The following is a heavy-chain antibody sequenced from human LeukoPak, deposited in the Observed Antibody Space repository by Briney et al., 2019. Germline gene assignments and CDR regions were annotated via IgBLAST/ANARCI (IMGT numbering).Heavy chain of an antibody. CDR1: GGSISSYY. J-gene: IGHJ4*02. CDR3: ARESYYDSAYDY. CDR2: IYTSGST. Sequence: SETLSLTCTVSGGSISSYYWSWIPQPAGKGLGWIGRIYTSGSTNYNPPFKRRVTMSVDTSKNQFSLKLSSVTAADTAVYYCARESYYDSAYDYWGQGTLVTVSS. D-gene: IGHD3-22*01. V-gene: IGHV4-4*07.